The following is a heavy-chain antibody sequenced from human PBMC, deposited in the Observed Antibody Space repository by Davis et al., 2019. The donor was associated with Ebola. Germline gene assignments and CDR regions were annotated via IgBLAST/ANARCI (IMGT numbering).Heavy chain of an antibody. J-gene: IGHJ3*01. Sequence: AASVKVSCKASGYIFTSYDINWVRQDTGQGLEWMGWMNPNSGNTGYARKFQDRVTMTRDTSMNTAYMELSSLRSEDTAVYYCARRRWSSSGCIFSWGQGTMVTVSS. V-gene: IGHV1-8*01. D-gene: IGHD3-22*01. CDR1: GYIFTSYD. CDR2: MNPNSGNT. CDR3: ARRRWSSSGCIFS.